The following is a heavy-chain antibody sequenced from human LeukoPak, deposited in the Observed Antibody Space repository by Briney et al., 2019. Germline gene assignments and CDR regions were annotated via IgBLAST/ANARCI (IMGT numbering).Heavy chain of an antibody. D-gene: IGHD3-9*01. CDR3: ARVGILPYFDWLLSGHSLFDY. CDR2: ISAYNGNT. CDR1: GYTFTSYG. Sequence: ASVKVSCKASGYTFTSYGISWVRQAPGQGLEWMGWISAYNGNTNYAQKLQGRVTMTTDTSTSTAYMELRSLRSDDTAVYYCARVGILPYFDWLLSGHSLFDYWGQGTLVTVSS. J-gene: IGHJ4*02. V-gene: IGHV1-18*01.